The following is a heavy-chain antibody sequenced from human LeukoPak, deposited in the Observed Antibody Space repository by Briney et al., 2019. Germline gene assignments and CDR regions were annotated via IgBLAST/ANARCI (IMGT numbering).Heavy chain of an antibody. CDR2: ISAYNGNT. V-gene: IGHV1-18*01. CDR1: GYTFTSYG. D-gene: IGHD3-22*01. Sequence: GASVKVSCKASGYTFTSYGISWVRQAPGQGLEWMGWISAYNGNTNYAQKLQGRVTMTTDTSTSTAYMELRSLRSDDTAVYYCARDMSDDSSGPGYFDLWGRGTLVTVSS. J-gene: IGHJ2*01. CDR3: ARDMSDDSSGPGYFDL.